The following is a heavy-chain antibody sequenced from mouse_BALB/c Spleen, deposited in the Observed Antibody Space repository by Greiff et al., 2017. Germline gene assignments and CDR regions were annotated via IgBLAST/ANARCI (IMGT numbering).Heavy chain of an antibody. J-gene: IGHJ4*01. CDR2: ISDGGSYT. V-gene: IGHV5-4*02. CDR1: GFTFSDYY. CDR3: ARGGLAMDC. Sequence: EVQLVESGGGLVKPGGSLKLSCAASGFTFSDYYMYWVRQTPEKRLEWVATISDGGSYTYYPDSVKGRFTISRDNAKNNLYLQMSSLKSEDTAMYYCARGGLAMDCWGQGTSVTVSS.